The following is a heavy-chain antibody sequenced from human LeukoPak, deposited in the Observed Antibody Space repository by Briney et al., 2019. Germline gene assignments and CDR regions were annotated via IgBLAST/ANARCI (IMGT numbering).Heavy chain of an antibody. V-gene: IGHV4-39*01. D-gene: IGHD2-2*01. CDR1: GGSISSSSYY. CDR2: IYYSGST. Sequence: PSETLSLTCTVSGGSISSSSYYWGWIRQPPGKGLEWIGSIYYSGSTYYNPSLKSRVTISVDTSKNQFSLKLSSVTAADTAVYYCARTMIVVVPAAINDAFDIWGQGTMVTVSS. J-gene: IGHJ3*02. CDR3: ARTMIVVVPAAINDAFDI.